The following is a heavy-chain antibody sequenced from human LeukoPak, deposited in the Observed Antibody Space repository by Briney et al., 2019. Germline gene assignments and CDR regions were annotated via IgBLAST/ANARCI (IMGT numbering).Heavy chain of an antibody. CDR3: ARLSPRAAVSGLYFDH. V-gene: IGHV5-51*01. J-gene: IGHJ1*01. CDR1: GYTFTLYY. D-gene: IGHD6-13*01. Sequence: GESLKISCKASGYTFTLYYIGWVRQLPGKGLEWMGFTYPGDSDTRYSPSFQGQVTISADKAISTAYLQWSSLKASDTAIYYCARLSPRAAVSGLYFDHWGQGTLVSVSS. CDR2: TYPGDSDT.